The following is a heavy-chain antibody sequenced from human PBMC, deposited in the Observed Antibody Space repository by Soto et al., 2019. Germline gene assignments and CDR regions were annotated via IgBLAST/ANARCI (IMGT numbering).Heavy chain of an antibody. Sequence: PLGPLRLSFAASGFTFSTYNLTWVLQAPLKVLEWVSSVGGSGDGTYYEDSLKGRFNISRDNSKNKLYLHMNSLRAEDTAIYYCAKAREVTLVRISLAQWGQGTLVTVTS. J-gene: IGHJ4*02. V-gene: IGHV3-23*01. CDR2: VGGSGDGT. D-gene: IGHD3-10*01. CDR1: GFTFSTYN. CDR3: AKAREVTLVRISLAQ.